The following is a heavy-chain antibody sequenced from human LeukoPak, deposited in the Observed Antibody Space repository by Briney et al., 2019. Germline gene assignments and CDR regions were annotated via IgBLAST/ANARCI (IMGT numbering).Heavy chain of an antibody. Sequence: ASVRVSCKASGYTFNSYGFSWVRQAPGQGLEWMGWISAYNGNTNYAQKLQGRVTMTTDTSTSTAYMELRSLRSDDTAVYYCARAGKVVTCDYWGQGTLVTVSS. CDR3: ARAGKVVTCDY. CDR1: GYTFNSYG. CDR2: ISAYNGNT. D-gene: IGHD4-23*01. J-gene: IGHJ4*02. V-gene: IGHV1-18*01.